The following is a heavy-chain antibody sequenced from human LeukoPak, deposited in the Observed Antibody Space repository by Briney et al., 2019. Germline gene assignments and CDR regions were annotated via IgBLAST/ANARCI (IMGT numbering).Heavy chain of an antibody. D-gene: IGHD3-10*01. J-gene: IGHJ4*02. V-gene: IGHV1-69*13. Sequence: ASVKVSCKASGGTFSSYAISWVRQAPGQGLEWMGGIIPIFGTANYAQKFQGRVTITADESTSTAYMELSSLRSEDTAVYYCARSRGFGELYFDYWGQGTLVTVSS. CDR3: ARSRGFGELYFDY. CDR2: IIPIFGTA. CDR1: GGTFSSYA.